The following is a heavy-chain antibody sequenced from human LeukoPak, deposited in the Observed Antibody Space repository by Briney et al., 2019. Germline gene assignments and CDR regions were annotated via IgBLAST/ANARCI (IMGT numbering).Heavy chain of an antibody. CDR2: ISYDGSNK. Sequence: QSGGSLRLSCAASGFTFSSYGMHWVRQAPGKGLEWVAVISYDGSNKYYADSVKGRFTISRDNSKNTLYLQMNSLRAEDTAVYYCASWGDGEYYYDSSGYHPKEPWDIWGQGTMVTVSS. CDR3: ASWGDGEYYYDSSGYHPKEPWDI. J-gene: IGHJ3*02. D-gene: IGHD3-22*01. CDR1: GFTFSSYG. V-gene: IGHV3-30*03.